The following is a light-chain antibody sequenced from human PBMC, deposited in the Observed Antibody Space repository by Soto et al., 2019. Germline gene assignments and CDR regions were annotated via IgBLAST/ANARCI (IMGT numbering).Light chain of an antibody. J-gene: IGLJ1*01. V-gene: IGLV2-14*03. CDR1: SSDIGSFTF. CDR3: SSYTSSSTHV. Sequence: QSALTQPASVSGSPGQSITISCTGTSSDIGSFTFVSWYQQHPGNVPKLMIFDVNRRPSGVSDRFSGSKSGNTASLTISGLQAEDEGDYYCSSYTSSSTHVFGSGTKLTVL. CDR2: DVN.